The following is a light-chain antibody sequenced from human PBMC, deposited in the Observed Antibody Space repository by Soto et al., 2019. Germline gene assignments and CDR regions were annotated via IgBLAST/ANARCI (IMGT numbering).Light chain of an antibody. Sequence: DIQMTQSPSSVSAAVGDRVSITCRASEAISTWLAWYQQKPGKAPKLLVYSGSSLQSGVPSRFSGSGSGTDFTLNISSLQPEDFATYYCQQADSFPITFGQGTRLEIK. CDR1: EAISTW. CDR3: QQADSFPIT. CDR2: SGS. V-gene: IGKV1-12*01. J-gene: IGKJ5*01.